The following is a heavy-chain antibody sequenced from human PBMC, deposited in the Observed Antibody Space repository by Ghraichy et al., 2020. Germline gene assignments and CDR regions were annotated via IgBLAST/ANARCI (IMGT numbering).Heavy chain of an antibody. Sequence: SETLSLTCTVSGGSVSSGSYYWSWIRQPPGKGLEWIGYIYYSGSTNYKPSLKSRVTISVDTSKNQFSLKLSSVTAADTAVYYCSRSRLRFLEWLIDYWGQGTLVTVSS. D-gene: IGHD3-3*01. J-gene: IGHJ4*02. CDR2: IYYSGST. CDR3: SRSRLRFLEWLIDY. CDR1: GGSVSSGSYY. V-gene: IGHV4-61*01.